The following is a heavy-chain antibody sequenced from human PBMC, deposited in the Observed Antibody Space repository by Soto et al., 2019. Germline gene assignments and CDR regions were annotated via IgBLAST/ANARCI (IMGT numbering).Heavy chain of an antibody. Sequence: SETLSLTCTVSGGSISSGGYYWSWIRQHPGKGLEWIGYIYYSVSTYYNPSLKSRVTISVDTSKNQFSLKLSSVTAADTAVYYWARDRFGEFGGMDVWGQGTTVTVSS. CDR2: IYYSVST. J-gene: IGHJ6*02. CDR3: ARDRFGEFGGMDV. CDR1: GGSISSGGYY. V-gene: IGHV4-31*03. D-gene: IGHD3-10*01.